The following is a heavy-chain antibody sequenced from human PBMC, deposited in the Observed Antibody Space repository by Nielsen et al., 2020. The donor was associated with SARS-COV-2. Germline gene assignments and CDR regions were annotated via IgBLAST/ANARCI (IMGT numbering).Heavy chain of an antibody. D-gene: IGHD6-13*01. Sequence: GGSLRLSCAASGFTFSSYGMHWVRQAPGKGLEWVAVTSYDGSNKYCADSVKGRFTISRDNSKNTLYLQMNSLRAEDTAVYYCAKTAYSSSWYGITDDAFDIWGQGTMVTVSS. CDR3: AKTAYSSSWYGITDDAFDI. CDR1: GFTFSSYG. CDR2: TSYDGSNK. J-gene: IGHJ3*02. V-gene: IGHV3-30*18.